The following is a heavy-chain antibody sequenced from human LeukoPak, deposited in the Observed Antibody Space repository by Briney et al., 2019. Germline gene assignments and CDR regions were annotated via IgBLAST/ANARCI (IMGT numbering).Heavy chain of an antibody. CDR1: GFTFDDYA. D-gene: IGHD4/OR15-4a*01. V-gene: IGHV3-53*01. CDR2: IYSDNT. Sequence: GGSLRLSCAASGFTFDDYAMHWVRHAPGKGLEWVSFIYSDNTHYSDSVKGRFTISRDNSKNTLYLQMNSLRAEDTAVYYCARRAGAYSHPYDYWGQGTLVTVSS. J-gene: IGHJ4*02. CDR3: ARRAGAYSHPYDY.